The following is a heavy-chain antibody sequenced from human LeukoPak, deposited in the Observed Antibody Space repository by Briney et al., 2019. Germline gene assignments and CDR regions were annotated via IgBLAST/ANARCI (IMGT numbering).Heavy chain of an antibody. D-gene: IGHD3-16*02. CDR3: ALNGREVPSGAFDI. CDR1: GFTFSNYA. CDR2: ISGSGGST. J-gene: IGHJ3*02. V-gene: IGHV3-23*01. Sequence: PGGSLRLSCAASGFTFSNYAMSWVRQAPGKGLEWVSAISGSGGSTYYADSVKDRFTISRDNSKNTLYLQMNSLRAEDTAVYYCALNGREVPSGAFDIWGQGTMVTVSS.